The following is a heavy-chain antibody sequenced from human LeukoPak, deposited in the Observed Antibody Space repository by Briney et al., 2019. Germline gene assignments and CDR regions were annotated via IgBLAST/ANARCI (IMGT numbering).Heavy chain of an antibody. CDR3: ARHDQEYYYDSSGPNWFDP. Sequence: SETLSLTCTVSGGSISSYYWSWIRQPPGKGLEWIGYIYYSGSTNYNPSLKSRVTISVDTSKNQFSLKLSSVTAADTAVYYCARHDQEYYYDSSGPNWFDPWGQGTLVTVSS. CDR2: IYYSGST. D-gene: IGHD3-22*01. J-gene: IGHJ5*02. V-gene: IGHV4-59*08. CDR1: GGSISSYY.